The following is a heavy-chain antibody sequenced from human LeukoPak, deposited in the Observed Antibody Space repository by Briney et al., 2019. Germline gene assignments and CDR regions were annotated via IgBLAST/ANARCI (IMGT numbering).Heavy chain of an antibody. Sequence: GGSLRLSCAASGFTFSSYSMSWVRQAPGKGLEWVSSISSSSSYIYYADSVKGRFTISRDNAKNSLYLQMNSLRAEDTAVYYCARGKYYGSRYYYMDVWGKGTTVTVSS. V-gene: IGHV3-21*01. CDR2: ISSSSSYI. J-gene: IGHJ6*03. D-gene: IGHD3-10*01. CDR1: GFTFSSYS. CDR3: ARGKYYGSRYYYMDV.